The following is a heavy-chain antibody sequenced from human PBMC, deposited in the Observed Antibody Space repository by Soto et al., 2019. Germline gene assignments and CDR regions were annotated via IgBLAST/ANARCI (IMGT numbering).Heavy chain of an antibody. CDR1: GGSISSYY. CDR2: IYYSGST. V-gene: IGHV4-59*01. D-gene: IGHD1-26*01. J-gene: IGHJ5*02. CDR3: ARGHSGSYGGWFDP. Sequence: SETLSLTCTVSGGSISSYYWSWIRQPPGKGLEWIGYIYYSGSTNYNPSLKSRVTISVDTSKNQFSLKLSSVTAADTAVYYCARGHSGSYGGWFDPWGQGTLVTVSS.